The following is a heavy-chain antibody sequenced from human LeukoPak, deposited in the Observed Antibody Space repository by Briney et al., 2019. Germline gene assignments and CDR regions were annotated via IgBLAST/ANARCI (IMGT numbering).Heavy chain of an antibody. CDR3: AREMEYSSSWFGDY. D-gene: IGHD6-13*01. V-gene: IGHV1-18*01. Sequence: GASVKVCCKASGYPFTSYGISWVRQAPGQGLEWMGWISAYNGNTNYAQKLQGRVTMTTDTSTSTAYMELRSLRSDDTAVYYCAREMEYSSSWFGDYWGQGTLVTVSS. CDR2: ISAYNGNT. CDR1: GYPFTSYG. J-gene: IGHJ4*02.